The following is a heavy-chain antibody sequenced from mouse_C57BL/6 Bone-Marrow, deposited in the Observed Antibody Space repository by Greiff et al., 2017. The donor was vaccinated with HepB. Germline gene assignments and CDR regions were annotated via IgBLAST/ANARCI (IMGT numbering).Heavy chain of an antibody. CDR2: IYPGSGST. V-gene: IGHV1-55*01. Sequence: QVQLKQSGAELVKPGASVKMSCKASGYTFTSYWITWVKQRPGQGLEWIGDIYPGSGSTNYNEKFKSKATLTVDTSSSTAYMQLSSLTSEDSAVYYCARWRDIDGGYAMDYWGQGTSVTVSS. D-gene: IGHD1-1*02. J-gene: IGHJ4*01. CDR3: ARWRDIDGGYAMDY. CDR1: GYTFTSYW.